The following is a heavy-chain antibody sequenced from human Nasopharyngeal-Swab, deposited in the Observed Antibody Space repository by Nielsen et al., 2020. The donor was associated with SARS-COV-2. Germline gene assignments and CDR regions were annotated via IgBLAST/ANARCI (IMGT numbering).Heavy chain of an antibody. V-gene: IGHV4-30-2*01. J-gene: IGHJ6*03. CDR2: IYHSGST. Sequence: SETLSLTCAVSGGSISSGGYSWSWMRQPPGKGLEWIGYIYHSGSTYYHPSLKSRVTISVDRSKNQFSLKLSSVTAADTAVYYCAGRITIFGVVYYMDVWGKGTTVTVSS. CDR3: AGRITIFGVVYYMDV. CDR1: GGSISSGGYS. D-gene: IGHD3-3*01.